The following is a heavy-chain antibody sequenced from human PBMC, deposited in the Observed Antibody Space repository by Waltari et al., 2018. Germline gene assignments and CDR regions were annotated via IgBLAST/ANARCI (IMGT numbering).Heavy chain of an antibody. Sequence: QVQLQQWGAGLLKPSETLSLTCAVYGGSFSGYYWSWIRQPPGKGLEWIGEINHSGSTNYNPSLKRRVTISVDTSKNQFSLKLSSVTAADTAVYYCARGPSSWNFDYWGQGTLVTVSS. V-gene: IGHV4-34*01. CDR1: GGSFSGYY. D-gene: IGHD6-13*01. CDR2: INHSGST. J-gene: IGHJ4*02. CDR3: ARGPSSWNFDY.